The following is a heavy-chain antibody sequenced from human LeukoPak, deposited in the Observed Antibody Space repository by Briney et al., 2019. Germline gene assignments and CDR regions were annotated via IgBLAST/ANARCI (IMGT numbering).Heavy chain of an antibody. Sequence: GASVKVSCKASGGTFRSYASSWVRQAPGQGREWMGGIIPIFGTANYAQKFQGGVTITADESTSTAYMHLSSLRSEDTAVYYCARVGRYCSSTRCFYIDPWGQGTLVTVSS. V-gene: IGHV1-69*13. J-gene: IGHJ5*02. CDR1: GGTFRSYA. CDR2: IIPIFGTA. CDR3: ARVGRYCSSTRCFYIDP. D-gene: IGHD2-2*01.